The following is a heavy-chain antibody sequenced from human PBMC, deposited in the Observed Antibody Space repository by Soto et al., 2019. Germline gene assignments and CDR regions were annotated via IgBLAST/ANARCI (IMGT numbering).Heavy chain of an antibody. Sequence: SETLSLTCTVSGGSISSSSYYWGWIRQPPGKGLEWIGSIYYSGSTYYNPSLKSRVTISVDTSKNQFSLKLSSVTAADTAVYYCARSPSLRYLSGWFDPWGQGTLVTVSS. J-gene: IGHJ5*02. CDR1: GGSISSSSYY. CDR2: IYYSGST. V-gene: IGHV4-39*01. CDR3: ARSPSLRYLSGWFDP. D-gene: IGHD3-9*01.